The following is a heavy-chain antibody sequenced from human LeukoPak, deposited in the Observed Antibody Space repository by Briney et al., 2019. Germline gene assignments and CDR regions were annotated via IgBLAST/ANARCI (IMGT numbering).Heavy chain of an antibody. D-gene: IGHD5-18*01. CDR3: ARLNYGGSYGYRNRYFDY. CDR2: INPNSGGT. Sequence: ASVKVSCKASGYTFTGYYMHWVRQAPGQGLEWMGWINPNSGGTNYAQKFQGRVTMTRDTSISTAYMELSRLRSDDTAVYYCARLNYGGSYGYRNRYFDYWGQGTLVTVSS. V-gene: IGHV1-2*02. J-gene: IGHJ4*02. CDR1: GYTFTGYY.